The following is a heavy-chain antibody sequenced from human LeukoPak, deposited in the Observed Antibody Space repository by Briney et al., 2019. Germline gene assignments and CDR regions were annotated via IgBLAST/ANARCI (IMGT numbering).Heavy chain of an antibody. Sequence: ASVKVSCKASGGTSSSYAISWVRQAPGQGLEWMGGIIPILGTANYAQKFQGRVTITTDESTSTAYMELSSLRSEDTAVYYCARDGGGGNYWFDPWGQGTLVTVSS. V-gene: IGHV1-69*05. D-gene: IGHD4-23*01. J-gene: IGHJ5*02. CDR3: ARDGGGGNYWFDP. CDR1: GGTSSSYA. CDR2: IIPILGTA.